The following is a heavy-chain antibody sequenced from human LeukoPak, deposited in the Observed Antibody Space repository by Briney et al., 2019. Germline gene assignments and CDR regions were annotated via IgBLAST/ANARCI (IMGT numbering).Heavy chain of an antibody. V-gene: IGHV4-34*01. Sequence: SETLSLTCAVYGGSFSGYYWSWVRQPPGKGLEWIGEINHSGSTNYNPSLKSRVTISVDTSKNQFSLKLSSVTAADTAVYCCARRGYWGTPYYFDYWGQGTLVTVSS. CDR3: ARRGYWGTPYYFDY. J-gene: IGHJ4*02. CDR1: GGSFSGYY. CDR2: INHSGST. D-gene: IGHD2-15*01.